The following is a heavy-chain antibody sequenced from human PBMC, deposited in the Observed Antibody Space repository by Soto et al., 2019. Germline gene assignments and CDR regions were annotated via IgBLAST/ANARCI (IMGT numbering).Heavy chain of an antibody. CDR3: ARDAEPSPYCGGDCYLDSTIHFDY. CDR1: GYTFTSYY. D-gene: IGHD2-21*01. J-gene: IGHJ4*02. Sequence: ASVKVSCKASGYTFTSYYMHWVRQAPGQGLEWMGIINPSGGSTSYAQKFQGRVTMTRDTSTSTVYMELSSLRSEDTAVYYCARDAEPSPYCGGDCYLDSTIHFDYWGQGTLVTVSS. V-gene: IGHV1-46*03. CDR2: INPSGGST.